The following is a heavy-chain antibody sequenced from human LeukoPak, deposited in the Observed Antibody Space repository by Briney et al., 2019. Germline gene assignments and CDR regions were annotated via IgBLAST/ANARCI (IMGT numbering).Heavy chain of an antibody. Sequence: PGGSLRLSCAASGFTFSSYGMHWVRQAPGKGLEGVAFIRFDGSNKYYADSVKGRFTISRDNSKNTLDLQMNSLRAEDTAVYYCAKAPPRHQLLFFPAYYNYMDVWGKGTTVTISS. CDR3: AKAPPRHQLLFFPAYYNYMDV. J-gene: IGHJ6*03. CDR2: IRFDGSNK. V-gene: IGHV3-30*02. CDR1: GFTFSSYG. D-gene: IGHD2-2*01.